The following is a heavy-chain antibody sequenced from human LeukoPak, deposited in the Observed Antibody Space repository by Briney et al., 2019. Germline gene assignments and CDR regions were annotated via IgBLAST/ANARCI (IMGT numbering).Heavy chain of an antibody. CDR3: ARVGGTNAFDI. CDR2: IRPDGSEK. J-gene: IGHJ3*02. CDR1: GFTFRTYW. Sequence: SGGSLRLSCAASGFTFRTYWMSWVRQAPGKGLEWVANIRPDGSEKYYVDSVKGRLTISRDNAKNSLSLQMNSLRGEDTAVYYCARVGGTNAFDIWGQGTMVTVSS. V-gene: IGHV3-7*01. D-gene: IGHD1-7*01.